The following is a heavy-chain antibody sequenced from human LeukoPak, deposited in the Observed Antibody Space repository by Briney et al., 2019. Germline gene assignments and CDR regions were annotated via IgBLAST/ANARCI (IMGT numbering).Heavy chain of an antibody. CDR1: GFTFSSYG. Sequence: PGGSLRLSCAASGFTFSSYGMHWVRQAPGKGLEWVAVIWYGGSNKYYADSVKGRFTISRDNSKNTLYLQMNSLRAEDTAVYYCARTYYDSSGYYYVGLFDYWGQGTLVTVSS. V-gene: IGHV3-33*01. CDR3: ARTYYDSSGYYYVGLFDY. CDR2: IWYGGSNK. J-gene: IGHJ4*02. D-gene: IGHD3-22*01.